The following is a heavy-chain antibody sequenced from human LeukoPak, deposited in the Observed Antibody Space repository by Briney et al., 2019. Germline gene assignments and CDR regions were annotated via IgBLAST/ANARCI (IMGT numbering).Heavy chain of an antibody. D-gene: IGHD3-3*01. V-gene: IGHV1-46*01. CDR2: INPSGGST. Sequence: ASVKVSCKASGYTFTSYYMHWVRQAPGQGLEWMGIINPSGGSTSYAQKFQGRVTMTRDTSTSTVYMELSSLRSEDTAVYYCARGDPWRILGVAALTGRNGMDVWGQGTTVTVSS. CDR3: ARGDPWRILGVAALTGRNGMDV. CDR1: GYTFTSYY. J-gene: IGHJ6*02.